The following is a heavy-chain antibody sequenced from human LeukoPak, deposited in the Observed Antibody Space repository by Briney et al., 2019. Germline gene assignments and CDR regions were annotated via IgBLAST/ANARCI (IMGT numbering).Heavy chain of an antibody. D-gene: IGHD3-10*01. CDR1: GFTFSSYG. CDR3: AKDEDYYGSGSYYYYYGMDV. Sequence: GGSLRLSCAASGFTFSSYGMHWVGQAPGKGLEWVAVISYDGSNKYYADSVKGRFTISRDNSKNTLYLQMNSLRAEDTAVYYCAKDEDYYGSGSYYYYYGMDVWGQGTTVTVSS. CDR2: ISYDGSNK. J-gene: IGHJ6*02. V-gene: IGHV3-30*18.